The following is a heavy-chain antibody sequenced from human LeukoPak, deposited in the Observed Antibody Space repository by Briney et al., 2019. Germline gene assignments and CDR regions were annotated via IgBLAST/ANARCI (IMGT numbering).Heavy chain of an antibody. J-gene: IGHJ4*02. V-gene: IGHV3-23*01. CDR2: ISGSGAGT. CDR3: AKMVREFYTSSYYLDY. CDR1: GFTLSSYV. D-gene: IGHD2-15*01. Sequence: PGGSLRLSCAVSGFTLSSYVMNRARQAPGKGLEWVSGISGSGAGTYYADSVKGRFTISRDNSKNTLYLQMNSLRAEDTAVYYCAKMVREFYTSSYYLDYWLQGTLVTVSS.